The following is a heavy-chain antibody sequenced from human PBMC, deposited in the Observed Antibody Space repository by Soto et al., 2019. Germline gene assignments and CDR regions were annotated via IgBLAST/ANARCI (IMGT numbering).Heavy chain of an antibody. CDR2: ISAYNGNT. CDR1: GYTFTSYG. V-gene: IGHV1-18*01. D-gene: IGHD3-9*01. Sequence: QVQLVQSGAEVKKPGASVKVSCKASGYTFTSYGISWVRQAPGQGLEWMGWISAYNGNTNYAQKLQGRVTMTTDTFTSTGYMELRSLRSDDTAVYYCARVLNYDILTGYYSPDAFDIWGQGTMVTVSS. J-gene: IGHJ3*02. CDR3: ARVLNYDILTGYYSPDAFDI.